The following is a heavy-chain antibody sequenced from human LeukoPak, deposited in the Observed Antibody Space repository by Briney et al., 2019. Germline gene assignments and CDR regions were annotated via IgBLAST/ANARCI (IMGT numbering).Heavy chain of an antibody. J-gene: IGHJ4*02. Sequence: SETLSLTCTVPGGSISSYYWSWIRQPPGKGLEWIGYIYYSGSTNYNPSLKSRVTISVDTSKNQFSLKLSSVTAADTAVYYCARQDQRVTYYYDSSGYYYEYWGQGTLVTVSS. CDR2: IYYSGST. V-gene: IGHV4-59*08. CDR3: ARQDQRVTYYYDSSGYYYEY. CDR1: GGSISSYY. D-gene: IGHD3-22*01.